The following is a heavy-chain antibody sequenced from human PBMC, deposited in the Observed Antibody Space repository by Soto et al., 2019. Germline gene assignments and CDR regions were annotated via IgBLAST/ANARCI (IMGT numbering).Heavy chain of an antibody. J-gene: IGHJ4*02. V-gene: IGHV1-69*02. CDR2: IVLLLNIA. D-gene: IGHD5-12*01. CDR1: GGTFSNDI. Sequence: QVQLVQSGAEVKKPGSSVKVSCESSGGTFSNDIITWVRQAPGQGLEWMGRIVLLLNIANYAQKFQGRVTITADKSTGTAYMELKSLTSEDTAAYYCVKNSPIGSTFSGYDGIDYWGQGTLVTVSS. CDR3: VKNSPIGSTFSGYDGIDY.